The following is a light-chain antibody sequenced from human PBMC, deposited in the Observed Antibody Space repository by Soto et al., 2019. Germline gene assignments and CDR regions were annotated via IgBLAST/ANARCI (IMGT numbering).Light chain of an antibody. J-gene: IGKJ3*01. CDR1: QDISNY. CDR2: DAS. CDR3: QQYDNLPRT. Sequence: DIQMTQSPSSLSASVGDRVTITCQASQDISNYLNWYQQKPGKAPKLLIYDASNLETGVPSRFSGRGSGTDFTFSISSLQPEDIATYYCQQYDNLPRTFGPGTKVYIK. V-gene: IGKV1-33*01.